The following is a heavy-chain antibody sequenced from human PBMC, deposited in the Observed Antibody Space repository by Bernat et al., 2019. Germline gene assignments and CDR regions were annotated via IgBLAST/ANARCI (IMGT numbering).Heavy chain of an antibody. CDR3: AKDLTGGYGPLIPSQVSPLDY. D-gene: IGHD5-12*01. V-gene: IGHV3-23*01. Sequence: EVQLLESGGGLVQPGGSLRLSCAASGFTFSSYAMSWVRQAPGKGLEGVSAISGSGGSTSSADSLKGRFTISRDNSKTTLYLPMNSLRAEDTAVYYCAKDLTGGYGPLIPSQVSPLDYWGQGTLVTVSS. J-gene: IGHJ4*02. CDR2: ISGSGGST. CDR1: GFTFSSYA.